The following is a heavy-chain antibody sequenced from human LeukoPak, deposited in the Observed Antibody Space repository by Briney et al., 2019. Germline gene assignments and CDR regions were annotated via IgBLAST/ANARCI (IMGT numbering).Heavy chain of an antibody. Sequence: GGSLRLSCAASGFTFSSYAMSWVRQAPGKGLEWVSAISGSGGSTYYADSVKGRFTISKDNSKNTLYLQMNSLRAEDTAVYYCAKAYFAMVRGPFDYWGQGTLVTVSS. V-gene: IGHV3-23*01. CDR3: AKAYFAMVRGPFDY. CDR1: GFTFSSYA. J-gene: IGHJ4*02. CDR2: ISGSGGST. D-gene: IGHD3-10*01.